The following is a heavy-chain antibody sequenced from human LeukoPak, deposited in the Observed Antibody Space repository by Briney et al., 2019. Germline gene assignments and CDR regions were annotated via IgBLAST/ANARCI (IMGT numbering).Heavy chain of an antibody. J-gene: IGHJ4*02. Sequence: GGSLRLSCAASGFTFDDYAMHWVRQAPGKGLEWVSGISWNSGSIGYADSVKGRFTISRDNAKNSLYLQMNSLRAEDTAVYYCARGVSVTSPPDYWGQGTLVTVSS. CDR1: GFTFDDYA. D-gene: IGHD4-17*01. CDR2: ISWNSGSI. CDR3: ARGVSVTSPPDY. V-gene: IGHV3-9*01.